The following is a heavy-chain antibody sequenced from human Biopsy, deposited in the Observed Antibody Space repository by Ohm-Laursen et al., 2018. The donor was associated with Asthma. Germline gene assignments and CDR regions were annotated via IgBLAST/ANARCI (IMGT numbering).Heavy chain of an antibody. V-gene: IGHV3-53*01. J-gene: IGHJ6*02. CDR2: IYSGDNT. CDR3: ARISRLGYNSLDYGMDV. Sequence: SLRLSCSASGFSVSTKNMSWVRQAPGKGLEWVSLIYSGDNTYYADSVKGRFTISRDHSKLYLQMNNLRAEDTAVYHCARISRLGYNSLDYGMDVWGQGTTVTVSS. CDR1: GFSVSTKN. D-gene: IGHD5-24*01.